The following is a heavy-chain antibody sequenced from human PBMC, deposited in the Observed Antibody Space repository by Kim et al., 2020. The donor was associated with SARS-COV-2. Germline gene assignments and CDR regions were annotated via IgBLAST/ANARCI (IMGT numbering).Heavy chain of an antibody. CDR1: GFTFSSYA. J-gene: IGHJ3*02. V-gene: IGHV3-23*01. CDR2: ISGSGGST. Sequence: GGSLRLSCAASGFTFSSYAMSWVRQAPGKGLEWVSAISGSGGSTYYADSVKGRFTISRDNSKNTLYLQMNSLRAEDTAVYYCAKSGITMIVVVNPSGAFDIWGQGTMVTVSS. CDR3: AKSGITMIVVVNPSGAFDI. D-gene: IGHD3-22*01.